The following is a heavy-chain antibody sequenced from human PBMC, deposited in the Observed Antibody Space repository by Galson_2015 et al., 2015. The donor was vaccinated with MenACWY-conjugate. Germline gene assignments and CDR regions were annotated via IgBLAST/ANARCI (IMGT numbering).Heavy chain of an antibody. D-gene: IGHD6-19*01. Sequence: SLRLSCAASGFTFTSYDMHWVRQPTGKGLEWVSVIGIAGDTYYLDPVKGRFAISREDGKNSLYLQMNSLRVEDTAVYYCVGRVSGWFHGFDYWGQGTLVTVSS. J-gene: IGHJ4*02. V-gene: IGHV3-13*01. CDR3: VGRVSGWFHGFDY. CDR1: GFTFTSYD. CDR2: IGIAGDT.